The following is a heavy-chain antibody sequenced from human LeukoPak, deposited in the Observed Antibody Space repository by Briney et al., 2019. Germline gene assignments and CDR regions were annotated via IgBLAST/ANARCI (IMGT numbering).Heavy chain of an antibody. J-gene: IGHJ4*02. CDR3: AKGPNIPGYASGWYDY. CDR2: ISGSGGST. Sequence: GGSLRLSCAASGFTFSSYAMSWVRQAPGKGLEWVSAISGSGGSTYYADSVKGRFTISRDNSKNTLYLQMNSLRAEDTAVYYCAKGPNIPGYASGWYDYWGQGILVTVSS. V-gene: IGHV3-23*01. D-gene: IGHD6-19*01. CDR1: GFTFSSYA.